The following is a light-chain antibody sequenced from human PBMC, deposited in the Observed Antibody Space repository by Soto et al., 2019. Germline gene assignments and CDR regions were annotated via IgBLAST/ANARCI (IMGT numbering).Light chain of an antibody. J-gene: IGKJ4*01. CDR3: QQYHTYPT. CDR1: QNIDRS. Sequence: DIQMTQSPSSLSASVGDRVTITCQASQNIDRSLAWYQQKSDKAPKSLIYGASSLQSGVPSRFSGSGSGTDFTLTISSLQPEDFATYYCQQYHTYPTFGGGTKVEIQ. V-gene: IGKV1D-16*01. CDR2: GAS.